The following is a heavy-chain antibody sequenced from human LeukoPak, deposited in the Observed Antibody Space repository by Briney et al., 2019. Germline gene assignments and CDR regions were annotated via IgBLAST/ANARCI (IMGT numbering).Heavy chain of an antibody. CDR2: IWYDGSNK. J-gene: IGHJ4*02. CDR3: ARIYNWNDPFDY. CDR1: GFTFSSYG. D-gene: IGHD1-1*01. V-gene: IGHV3-33*01. Sequence: LSGGSLRLSCAASGFTFSSYGMHWVRQAPGKGLEWVAVIWYDGSNKYYADSVKGRFTISRDNSKNTLYLQMNSLRAEDTTVYYCARIYNWNDPFDYWGQGTLVTVSS.